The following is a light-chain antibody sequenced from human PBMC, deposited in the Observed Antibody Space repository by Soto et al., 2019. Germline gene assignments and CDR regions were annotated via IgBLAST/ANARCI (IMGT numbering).Light chain of an antibody. J-gene: IGKJ2*01. CDR3: QQYSTSPYT. V-gene: IGKV1-5*01. Sequence: DIQMTQSPSSLSASVGDRVTITCRASQSIDTHLVWYQQKPATAPKILIYVASSLESGVPSRFSGSESGTEFTLTISSLQPDDFGSYYCQQYSTSPYTFGQGTKLEI. CDR1: QSIDTH. CDR2: VAS.